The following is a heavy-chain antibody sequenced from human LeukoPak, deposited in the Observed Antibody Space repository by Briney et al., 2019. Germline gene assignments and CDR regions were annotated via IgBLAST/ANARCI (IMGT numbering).Heavy chain of an antibody. CDR2: IYYSGST. V-gene: IGHV4-59*01. CDR1: AGSISSYY. D-gene: IGHD4-17*01. J-gene: IGHJ2*01. CDR3: ARNDYGDYRGLCFDL. Sequence: SETLSLTCTVSAGSISSYYWSWIRQPPGKGLEWIGYIYYSGSTNYNPSHKSRVTISVDTSKNQFSLKLSSVTAADTAVYYCARNDYGDYRGLCFDLWGRGTLVTVSS.